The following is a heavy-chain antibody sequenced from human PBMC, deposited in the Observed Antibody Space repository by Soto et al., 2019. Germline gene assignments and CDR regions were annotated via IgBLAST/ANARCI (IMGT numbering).Heavy chain of an antibody. J-gene: IGHJ4*02. CDR3: AHSLLPNWRSRGAFAY. Sequence: QITLKESGPTLVKPTQPLTLTCTFSGFSLSTSGVGVGWIRQPPGKALEWLALIYWDDDKRYSPSLKSRLTITQHTSKHPIVLTLTNTDPVDTATYSCAHSLLPNWRSRGAFAYWCQGTLVTVSS. CDR2: IYWDDDK. V-gene: IGHV2-5*02. D-gene: IGHD1-1*01. CDR1: GFSLSTSGVG.